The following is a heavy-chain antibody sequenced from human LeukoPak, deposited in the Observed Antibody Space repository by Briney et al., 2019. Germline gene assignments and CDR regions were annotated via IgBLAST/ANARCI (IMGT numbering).Heavy chain of an antibody. CDR3: ARRFHGSGSHFFDY. CDR2: FYYTGNT. J-gene: IGHJ4*02. Sequence: SETLSLTCIVSGGSIDDSNYYWGWIRQPPEKGLEWIGSFYYTGNTYYSLSLQSRVTISADTSNNQFSLSLRSVTASDTAVYYCARRFHGSGSHFFDYWGQGKLVSVSS. D-gene: IGHD3-10*01. V-gene: IGHV4-39*01. CDR1: GGSIDDSNYY.